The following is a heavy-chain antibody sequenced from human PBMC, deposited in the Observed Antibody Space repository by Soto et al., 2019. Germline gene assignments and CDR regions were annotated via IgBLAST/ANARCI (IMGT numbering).Heavy chain of an antibody. CDR1: RGSVSSNSAA. Sequence: PSQTPSLPCALSRGSVSSNSAAWDWIRQSPSRGLEWLGRTYYRSKWNNDYALSVKSRITINPDTPKNQFSLHLYSVTPEDTAVYYCTGITSFRGMDVWGQGTPVTVSS. CDR2: TYYRSKWNN. V-gene: IGHV6-1*01. D-gene: IGHD3-10*01. J-gene: IGHJ6*02. CDR3: TGITSFRGMDV.